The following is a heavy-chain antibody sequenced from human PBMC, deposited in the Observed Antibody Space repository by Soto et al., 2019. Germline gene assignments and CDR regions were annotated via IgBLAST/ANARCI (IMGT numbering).Heavy chain of an antibody. Sequence: QVQLVQSGAAVKKPGASVKVSCKASGYTFNTYNMYWVRQAPGQGLEWMGVINPSIGSTNYAQKFQGRVIMTRDTSTSTVYMELSTLISDDTAVYYCARLYSGSRLDYWTQGTLVTVSS. CDR2: INPSIGST. D-gene: IGHD1-26*01. CDR3: ARLYSGSRLDY. J-gene: IGHJ4*02. CDR1: GYTFNTYN. V-gene: IGHV1-46*02.